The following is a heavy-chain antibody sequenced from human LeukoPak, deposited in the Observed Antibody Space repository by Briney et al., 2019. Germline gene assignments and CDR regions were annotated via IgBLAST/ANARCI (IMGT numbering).Heavy chain of an antibody. CDR3: ASGSVDTAMVPFDY. CDR2: ISSSSSYI. V-gene: IGHV3-21*01. CDR1: GFTFSSYS. J-gene: IGHJ4*02. D-gene: IGHD5-18*01. Sequence: GESLRLSCAASGFTFSSYSMNWVRQAPGKGLEWVSSISSSSSYIYYADSVKGRFTISRDNAKNSLYLQMNSLRAEDTAVYYCASGSVDTAMVPFDYWGQGTLVTVSS.